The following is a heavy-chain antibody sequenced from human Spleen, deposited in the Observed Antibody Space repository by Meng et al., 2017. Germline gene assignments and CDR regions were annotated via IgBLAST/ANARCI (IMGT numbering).Heavy chain of an antibody. CDR1: GDSVSSTSAT. D-gene: IGHD5-24*01. CDR3: ARMRWLIGYWYFDF. J-gene: IGHJ2*01. V-gene: IGHV6-1*01. CDR2: TYYRSKWYH. Sequence: QIQLQQPGPVLVTPSQTLSLTCAISGDSVSSTSATWNWTRQSPSRGLEWLGRTYYRSKWYHDSAVSVRSRITINPDTSKNQFSLQLSSVTPEDTAVYYCARMRWLIGYWYFDFWGRGTLVTASS.